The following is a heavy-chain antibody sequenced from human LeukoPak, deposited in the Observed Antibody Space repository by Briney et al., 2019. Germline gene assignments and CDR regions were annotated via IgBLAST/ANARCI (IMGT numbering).Heavy chain of an antibody. CDR2: INKNRSNI. J-gene: IGHJ4*02. D-gene: IGHD3-3*01. Sequence: GGSLRLSCAASEFTFNNYCLNWVRQAPGKGLEWVTNINKNRSNIYYADSVRGRFTVSRDNAKNSLYLQMNSLRAEDTAVYYCARVGYEDFLSGSKYFDYWGEGTLVTVSS. CDR3: ARVGYEDFLSGSKYFDY. V-gene: IGHV3-48*04. CDR1: EFTFNNYC.